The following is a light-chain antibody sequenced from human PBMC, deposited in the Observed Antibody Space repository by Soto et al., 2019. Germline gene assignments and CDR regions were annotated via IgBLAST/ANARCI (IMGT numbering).Light chain of an antibody. CDR3: QQRSNWPQLT. J-gene: IGKJ4*01. CDR2: DAS. V-gene: IGKV3-11*01. CDR1: QSVSSY. Sequence: EIVMTQSPATLSVSPGERATLPCRASQSVSSYLAWYQQKPGQAPRLLIYDASNRATGIPARFSGSGSGTDFTLTISSLEPEDFAVYYCQQRSNWPQLTFGGGTKVDIK.